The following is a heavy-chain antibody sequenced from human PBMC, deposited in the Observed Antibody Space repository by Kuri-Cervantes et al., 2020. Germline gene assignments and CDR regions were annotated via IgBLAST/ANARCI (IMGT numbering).Heavy chain of an antibody. D-gene: IGHD2-15*01. Sequence: SLKISCVASGFTFDDCAMHWVRQAPGKGLEWVSGLSWNSGTIDYADSVKGRFTISRDNAKNSLYLQMNSLRAEDTAVYYCARVAPNYYYGMDVWGQGTTVTVSS. CDR2: LSWNSGTI. V-gene: IGHV3-9*01. CDR1: GFTFDDCA. CDR3: ARVAPNYYYGMDV. J-gene: IGHJ6*02.